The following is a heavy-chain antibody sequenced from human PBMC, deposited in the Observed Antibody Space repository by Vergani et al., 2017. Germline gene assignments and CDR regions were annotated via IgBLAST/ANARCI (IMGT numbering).Heavy chain of an antibody. D-gene: IGHD4-17*01. V-gene: IGHV4-30-4*08. CDR1: GDSISSGDYY. CDR3: ARSARHMTTVNNWFDP. CDR2: IYYSGST. Sequence: QVQLQESGPGLVKPPGTLSLTCAVSGDSISSGDYYWSWIRQPPGKGLEWIGYIYYSGSTYYNPSLKSRVTISVDTSKNQFSLKLSSVTAADTAVYYCARSARHMTTVNNWFDPWGQGTLVTVSS. J-gene: IGHJ5*02.